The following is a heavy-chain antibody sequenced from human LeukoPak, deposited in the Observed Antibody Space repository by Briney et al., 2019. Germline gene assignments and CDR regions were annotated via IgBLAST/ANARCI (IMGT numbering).Heavy chain of an antibody. CDR3: ARATAYSSSSYAFDI. CDR1: GGTFSSYT. V-gene: IGHV1-69*02. Sequence: GASVKVSCKASGGTFSSYTISWVRQAPGQGLEWMGRIIPILGIANYAQKFQGRVTITADKSTNTAYMELSSLRSEDTAVYYCARATAYSSSSYAFDIWGQGTMVTVSS. D-gene: IGHD6-13*01. J-gene: IGHJ3*02. CDR2: IIPILGIA.